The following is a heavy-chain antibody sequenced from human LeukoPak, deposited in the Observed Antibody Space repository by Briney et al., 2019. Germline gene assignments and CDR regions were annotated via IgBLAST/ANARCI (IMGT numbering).Heavy chain of an antibody. V-gene: IGHV1-2*06. CDR3: ARDPNGSQHFDY. D-gene: IGHD1-1*01. CDR2: INPNSGGT. Sequence: ASVKVSCKASGYTFTGYYMHWVRQAPGQGLEWMGRINPNSGGTNYAQKFQGRVTMTRDTSISTAYMELSRLRSDDTAVYYCARDPNGSQHFDYWGQGTLVTVSS. CDR1: GYTFTGYY. J-gene: IGHJ4*02.